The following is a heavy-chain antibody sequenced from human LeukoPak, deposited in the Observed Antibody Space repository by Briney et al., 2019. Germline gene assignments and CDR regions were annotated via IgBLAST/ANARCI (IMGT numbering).Heavy chain of an antibody. CDR3: TTDDYYYGMDV. Sequence: GGSLRLSCAASGFTFSNAWMSWVRQAPGKGLEWVGRIKSKTDGGITDYAAPVKGRFTISRDDSKNTLYLQMNSLKTEDTAVYYCTTDDYYYGMDVWGQGTTVTVSS. V-gene: IGHV3-15*01. CDR1: GFTFSNAW. CDR2: IKSKTDGGIT. J-gene: IGHJ6*02.